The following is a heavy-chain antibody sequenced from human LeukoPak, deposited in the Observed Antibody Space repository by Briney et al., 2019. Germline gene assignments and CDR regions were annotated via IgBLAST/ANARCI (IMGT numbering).Heavy chain of an antibody. CDR3: ARDRADGYNYGDSFDY. CDR2: IYSNGKA. J-gene: IGHJ4*02. Sequence: GGSLRLSCAAPGFSVSDNYMSWVRQAPGKGLEWVSVIYSNGKAYYTDSVKGRFTISRDIAQNTLFLQMNNLRAEDTAVYYCARDRADGYNYGDSFDYWGQGTLVTVSS. V-gene: IGHV3-66*01. CDR1: GFSVSDNY. D-gene: IGHD5-18*01.